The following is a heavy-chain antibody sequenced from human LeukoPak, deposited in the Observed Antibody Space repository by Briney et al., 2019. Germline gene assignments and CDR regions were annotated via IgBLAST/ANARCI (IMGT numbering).Heavy chain of an antibody. CDR2: IYSGGST. D-gene: IGHD4/OR15-4a*01. V-gene: IGHV3-53*01. J-gene: IGHJ6*03. CDR1: GITVSSNY. Sequence: PGGSLRLSCAASGITVSSNYMSWIRQAPGKGLEWVSVIYSGGSTYYAESVKGRFTISRDNSKNTLYLQMNSLRAEDTAVYYCAKHGRLTDHYYYYMDVWGKGTTVTVSS. CDR3: AKHGRLTDHYYYYMDV.